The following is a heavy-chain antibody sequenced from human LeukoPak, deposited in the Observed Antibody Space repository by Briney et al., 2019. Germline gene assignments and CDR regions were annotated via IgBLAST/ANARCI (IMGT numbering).Heavy chain of an antibody. J-gene: IGHJ4*02. V-gene: IGHV3-23*01. Sequence: GGSLRLSCVGSGFTFSSYAMTWVRQAPGQGLKWVSAISGSGLTPYYADSVKGRFTISRDNSKNTLYLQMNSLRAEDTAVYYCAKVEVYYGSGSYYNGGFDYWGQGTLVTVSS. CDR2: ISGSGLTP. CDR1: GFTFSSYA. CDR3: AKVEVYYGSGSYYNGGFDY. D-gene: IGHD3-10*01.